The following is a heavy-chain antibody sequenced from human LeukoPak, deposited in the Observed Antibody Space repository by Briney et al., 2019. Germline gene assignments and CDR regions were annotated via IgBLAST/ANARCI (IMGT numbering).Heavy chain of an antibody. Sequence: ASVKVSCKASGGTISRYAISWVRQAPGQGLEWMGRIIPIFGIANYAQKFQGRVTITADKSTSTAYMELSSLRSEDTAVYYCARIAVAGTGYFDYWGHGTLVTVSS. D-gene: IGHD6-19*01. V-gene: IGHV1-69*04. CDR2: IIPIFGIA. CDR3: ARIAVAGTGYFDY. CDR1: GGTISRYA. J-gene: IGHJ4*01.